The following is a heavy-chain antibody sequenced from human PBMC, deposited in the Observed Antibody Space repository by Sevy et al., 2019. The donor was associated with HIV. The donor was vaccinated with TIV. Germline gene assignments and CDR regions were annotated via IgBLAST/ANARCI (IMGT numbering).Heavy chain of an antibody. Sequence: GGSLRLSCAASGFTFSSYAMSWVRQAPGKGLEWVSTINGRGGSAYYADSVKGRFTLSRDNSNNTVFLQMNRLRDEDTAVYYCARPTPRIAPSSAAFFDYWGQGTLVTVSS. CDR2: INGRGGSA. V-gene: IGHV3-23*01. CDR3: ARPTPRIAPSSAAFFDY. CDR1: GFTFSSYA. J-gene: IGHJ4*02. D-gene: IGHD1-26*01.